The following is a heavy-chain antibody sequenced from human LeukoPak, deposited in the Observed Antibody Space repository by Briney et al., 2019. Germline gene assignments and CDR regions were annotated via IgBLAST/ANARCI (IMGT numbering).Heavy chain of an antibody. V-gene: IGHV3-30-3*01. Sequence: GGSLRLSCAASGFTFSSYAMHWVRQAPGKGLEWVAVISYDGSNKYYADSVKGQFTISRDNSKNTLYLQMNSLRAEDTAVYYCARDPGGSGWYAYYYGMDVWGQGTTVTVSS. J-gene: IGHJ6*02. CDR3: ARDPGGSGWYAYYYGMDV. D-gene: IGHD6-19*01. CDR1: GFTFSSYA. CDR2: ISYDGSNK.